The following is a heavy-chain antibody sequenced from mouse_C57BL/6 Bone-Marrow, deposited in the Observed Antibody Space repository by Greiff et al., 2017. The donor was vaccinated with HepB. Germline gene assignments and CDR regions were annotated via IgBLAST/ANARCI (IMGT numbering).Heavy chain of an antibody. V-gene: IGHV1-81*01. D-gene: IGHD2-5*01. CDR1: GYTFTSYG. CDR3: ARGYSNLFAY. J-gene: IGHJ3*01. Sequence: VQLQQSGAELARPGASVKLSCKASGYTFTSYGISWVKQRTGQGLEWIGEIYPRSGNTYYNEKFKGKATLTADKSSSTAYMELRSLTSEDSAVYFCARGYSNLFAYWGQGTLVTVSA. CDR2: IYPRSGNT.